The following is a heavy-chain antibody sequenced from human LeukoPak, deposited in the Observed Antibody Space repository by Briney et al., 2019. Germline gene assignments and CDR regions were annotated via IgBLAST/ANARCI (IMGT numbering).Heavy chain of an antibody. J-gene: IGHJ5*02. V-gene: IGHV4-61*02. CDR3: ARSDSSGYYYMGGWFDP. Sequence: PSETLSLTCTVSGDSISSGDYYWSWIRQPAGKGLEWIGRISSSGSTNYNPSLKSRVTISVDTSKNQFSLKLSSVTAADTAVYYCARSDSSGYYYMGGWFDPWGQGTLVTVSS. D-gene: IGHD3-22*01. CDR2: ISSSGST. CDR1: GDSISSGDYY.